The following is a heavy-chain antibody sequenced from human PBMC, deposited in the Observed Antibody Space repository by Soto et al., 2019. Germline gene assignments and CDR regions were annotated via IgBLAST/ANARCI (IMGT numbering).Heavy chain of an antibody. CDR2: IPQDGVDG. CDR1: GFTFSMYS. D-gene: IGHD2-21*02. CDR3: ARDHLILPAHDFFYGSDV. V-gene: IGHV3-7*03. Sequence: HPGGSLRLSCEVSGFTFSMYSMSWVRQSPGKGLEWVAKIPQDGVDGHYADSVKGRFTISRDNGKNSLYLQLNNVRAEDTAVYYCARDHLILPAHDFFYGSDVWGRGATVTVSS. J-gene: IGHJ6*02.